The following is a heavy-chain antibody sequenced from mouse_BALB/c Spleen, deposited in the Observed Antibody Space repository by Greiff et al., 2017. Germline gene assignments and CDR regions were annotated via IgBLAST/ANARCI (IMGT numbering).Heavy chain of an antibody. CDR3: TRDRDGYYFAY. CDR1: GFTFSSYT. CDR2: ISSGGSYT. J-gene: IGHJ3*01. D-gene: IGHD2-3*01. Sequence: EVQVVESVGGLVKPGGSLKLSCAASGFTFSSYTMSWVRQTPEKRLEWVATISSGGSYTYYPDSVKGRFTISRDNAKNTLYLQMSSLKSEDTAMYYCTRDRDGYYFAYWGQGTLVTVSA. V-gene: IGHV5-6-4*01.